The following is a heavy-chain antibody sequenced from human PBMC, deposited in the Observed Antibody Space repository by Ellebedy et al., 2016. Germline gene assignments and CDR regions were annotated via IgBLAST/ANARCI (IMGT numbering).Heavy chain of an antibody. CDR1: GGSISSSSYY. V-gene: IGHV4-61*05. CDR3: ARTLYYDISPVDP. Sequence: SETLSLTXTVSGGSISSSSYYWSWIRQPPGKGLEWIGYIYYSGSTNYNPSLKSRVTISVDTSKNQFSLKLSSVTAADTAVYYCARTLYYDISPVDPWGQGTLVTVSS. CDR2: IYYSGST. J-gene: IGHJ5*02. D-gene: IGHD3-9*01.